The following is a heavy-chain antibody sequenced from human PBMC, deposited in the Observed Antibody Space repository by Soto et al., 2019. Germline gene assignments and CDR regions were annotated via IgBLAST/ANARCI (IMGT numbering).Heavy chain of an antibody. J-gene: IGHJ4*02. CDR3: VKGEYYYDSSGYYPFDY. CDR2: ISTNGGST. V-gene: IGHV3-64D*06. D-gene: IGHD3-22*01. CDR1: GFTFSIYA. Sequence: GGSLKPSCSASGFTFSIYAMHWVRQAPGKGLEYVSSISTNGGSTDYADSVKGRFTISRDNSKNTVYLQMSSLRVEDTAVYYCVKGEYYYDSSGYYPFDYWGQGT.